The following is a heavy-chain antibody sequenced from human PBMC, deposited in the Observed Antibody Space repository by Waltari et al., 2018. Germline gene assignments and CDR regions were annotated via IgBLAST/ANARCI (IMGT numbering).Heavy chain of an antibody. CDR3: ARAGPGRYLAFDI. V-gene: IGHV3-53*01. Sequence: EVQLVESGGGLIQPGGSLRLSCAASGFTVSSNYMSWVRQAPGKGLGWVSVIYSGGSTYYADSVKGRFTISRDNSKNTLYLQMNSLRAEDTAVYYCARAGPGRYLAFDIWGQGTMVTVSS. CDR2: IYSGGST. D-gene: IGHD1-20*01. CDR1: GFTVSSNY. J-gene: IGHJ3*02.